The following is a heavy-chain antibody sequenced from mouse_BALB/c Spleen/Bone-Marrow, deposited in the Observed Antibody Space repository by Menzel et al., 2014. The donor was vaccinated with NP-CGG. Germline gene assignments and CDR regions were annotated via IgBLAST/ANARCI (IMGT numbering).Heavy chain of an antibody. Sequence: VQLQQSGAELVRSGTSVKVSCKASGYAFTDYLMEWLKQRPGQGLEWIGVINPGSGSTNYNEKFKDKATLTADKSSSTAYMQLSSLTSDDSAVYFCARYDGYFDYWGQGTILTVFS. CDR3: ARYDGYFDY. D-gene: IGHD2-3*01. V-gene: IGHV1-54*01. J-gene: IGHJ2*01. CDR2: INPGSGST. CDR1: GYAFTDYL.